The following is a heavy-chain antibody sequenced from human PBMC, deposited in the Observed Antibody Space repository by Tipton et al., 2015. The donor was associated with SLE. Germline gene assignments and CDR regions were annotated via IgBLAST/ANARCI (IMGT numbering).Heavy chain of an antibody. J-gene: IGHJ3*02. Sequence: TLSLTCVVSGYSISSGYYWGWIRQPPGKGLEWIGTIYHSGSTYYNPSLKSRVTISVDTSKNQFSLKLSSVTAADTAVYYCARERYGAFDIWGQGTMVTVSS. CDR2: IYHSGST. CDR1: GYSISSGYY. D-gene: IGHD1-14*01. V-gene: IGHV4-38-2*02. CDR3: ARERYGAFDI.